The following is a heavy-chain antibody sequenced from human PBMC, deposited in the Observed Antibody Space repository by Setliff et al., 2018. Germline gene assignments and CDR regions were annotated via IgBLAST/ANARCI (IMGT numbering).Heavy chain of an antibody. CDR3: GRARFYYDDNDFS. V-gene: IGHV4-61*09. D-gene: IGHD3-22*01. CDR2: IYTRGSA. J-gene: IGHJ4*02. CDR1: GASVSSGGYY. Sequence: SETLSLTCTVSGASVSSGGYYWAWIRQPAGKGLEWIGHIYTRGSANYNLSLKSRVSISVDASRNQFSLRLSSVTAADTAMYYCGRARFYYDDNDFSWGQGTLVTVSS.